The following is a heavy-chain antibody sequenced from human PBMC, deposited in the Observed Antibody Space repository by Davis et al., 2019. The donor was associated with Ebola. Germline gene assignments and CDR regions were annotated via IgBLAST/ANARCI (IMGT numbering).Heavy chain of an antibody. Sequence: KVSCKGSGYTFTSYWIAWVRQVPGKGLEWMGSIYPGDSDTRYSPSFEGQVTISVDRSISTAYLQWSSLKASDIAMYYCARQESLYGSSDYWGQGTLVTVSS. J-gene: IGHJ4*02. D-gene: IGHD2/OR15-2a*01. CDR1: GYTFTSYW. CDR2: IYPGDSDT. V-gene: IGHV5-51*01. CDR3: ARQESLYGSSDY.